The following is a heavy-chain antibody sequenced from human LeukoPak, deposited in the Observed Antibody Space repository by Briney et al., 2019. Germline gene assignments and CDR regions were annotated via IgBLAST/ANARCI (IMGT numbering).Heavy chain of an antibody. Sequence: SETLSLTCTVSGGSISSYYWSWIRQPPGKGLEWIGYIYYSGSTNYNPSLKSRVTISVDTSKNQFSLKLSSVTAADTAVYYCARRSEYQLPTRSIYYYYMDVWGKGTTVTVSS. D-gene: IGHD2-2*01. CDR2: IYYSGST. J-gene: IGHJ6*03. V-gene: IGHV4-59*01. CDR3: ARRSEYQLPTRSIYYYYMDV. CDR1: GGSISSYY.